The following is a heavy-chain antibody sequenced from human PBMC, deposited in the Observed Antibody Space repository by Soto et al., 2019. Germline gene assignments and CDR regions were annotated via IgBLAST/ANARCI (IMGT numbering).Heavy chain of an antibody. CDR3: ARDLGYTYGFMDA. J-gene: IGHJ6*02. CDR2: IYYSGST. D-gene: IGHD5-18*01. V-gene: IGHV4-31*03. Sequence: PSETLSLTCTVSGGSISSGGYYWSWIRQHPGKGLEWIGYIYYSGSTYYNPSLKSRLTISVDTSKNQFSLKLSSVTAADTAVYYCARDLGYTYGFMDAWGQGTTVTVSS. CDR1: GGSISSGGYY.